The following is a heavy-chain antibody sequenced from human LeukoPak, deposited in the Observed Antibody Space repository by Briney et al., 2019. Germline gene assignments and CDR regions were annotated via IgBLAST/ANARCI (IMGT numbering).Heavy chain of an antibody. CDR2: ISGSGDST. D-gene: IGHD2-21*02. CDR1: GFTFSSYS. CDR3: AKDRLLNCRGDCYIFDY. Sequence: GGSLRLSCAASGFTFSSYSINWVRQAPGKGLEWVSSISGSGDSTFYADSVKGRFSISRDNSKNTLYLQVNGLRTEDTAVYYCAKDRLLNCRGDCYIFDYWGQGTVVTVSS. J-gene: IGHJ4*02. V-gene: IGHV3-23*01.